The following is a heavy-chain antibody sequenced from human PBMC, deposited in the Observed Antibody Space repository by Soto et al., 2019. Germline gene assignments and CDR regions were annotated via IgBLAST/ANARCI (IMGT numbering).Heavy chain of an antibody. CDR1: GYTFTSYG. V-gene: IGHV1-18*01. CDR3: ARDCSSTSCRYYYYYGMDV. J-gene: IGHJ6*02. CDR2: ISAYNGNT. D-gene: IGHD2-2*01. Sequence: ASVKVSCKASGYTFTSYGISWVRQAPGQGLEWMGWISAYNGNTNYAQKLQGRVTMTTDTSTSTAYMELRSLRSDDTAVFYCARDCSSTSCRYYYYYGMDVWGQGTTVTVSS.